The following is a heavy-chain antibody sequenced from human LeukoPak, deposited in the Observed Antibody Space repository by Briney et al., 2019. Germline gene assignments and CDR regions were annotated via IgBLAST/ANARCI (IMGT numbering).Heavy chain of an antibody. D-gene: IGHD4-17*01. CDR2: IYYSGST. CDR1: GGSISSYY. Sequence: SETLSLTCTVSGGSISSYYWSWIRQPPGKGPEWIGYIYYSGSTNYNPSLKSRVTISVDTSKNQFSLKLSSVTAADTAVYYCASSTHDDYGDYALNAFDIWGQGTMVTVSS. J-gene: IGHJ3*02. CDR3: ASSTHDDYGDYALNAFDI. V-gene: IGHV4-59*08.